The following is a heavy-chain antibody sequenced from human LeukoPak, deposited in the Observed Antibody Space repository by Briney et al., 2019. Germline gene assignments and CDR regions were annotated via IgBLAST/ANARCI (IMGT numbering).Heavy chain of an antibody. CDR3: TADPDSSGYWASLRRYFQY. V-gene: IGHV3-43*02. CDR1: GFSFDDYA. D-gene: IGHD3-22*01. CDR2: ISRDDTTT. Sequence: GGSLRLSCAASGFSFDDYAMHWVRQVPGKGLEWVSLISRDDTTTYYADSVKGRFTTSRDKSKNILYLHLYSLRTEDTALYYCTADPDSSGYWASLRRYFQYWGQGTLVTVSS. J-gene: IGHJ1*01.